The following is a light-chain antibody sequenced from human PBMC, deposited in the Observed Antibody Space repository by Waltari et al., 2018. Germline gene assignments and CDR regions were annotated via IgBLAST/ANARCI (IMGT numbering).Light chain of an antibody. CDR3: GTWDSSPSAGV. V-gene: IGLV1-51*01. Sequence: QSVLTQPPSVSAAPGQKVTISCSGSSFNIGNNYVSWYQQLPGTAPKLLIYANDKRPSGIPDRFSGSKSGTSATLGITGLQTGDEADYYCGTWDSSPSAGVFGGGTMLTVL. CDR1: SFNIGNNY. J-gene: IGLJ2*01. CDR2: AND.